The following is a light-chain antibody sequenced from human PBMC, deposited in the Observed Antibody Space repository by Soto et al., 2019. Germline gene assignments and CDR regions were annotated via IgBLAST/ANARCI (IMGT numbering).Light chain of an antibody. Sequence: DIQMTQSPSSLSASVGDRVTSTCRASQDISVYLAWYQQKPGKVPKLLIYSASTLQSGVPSRFRGSGSGTDFPLTISSLQPEVVATYYCQKFNTAPLTFGQGTRLEIQ. V-gene: IGKV1-27*01. CDR2: SAS. J-gene: IGKJ5*01. CDR3: QKFNTAPLT. CDR1: QDISVY.